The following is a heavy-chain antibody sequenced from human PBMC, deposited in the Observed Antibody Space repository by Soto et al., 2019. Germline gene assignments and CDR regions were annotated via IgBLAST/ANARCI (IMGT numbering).Heavy chain of an antibody. CDR3: ARHRSLECLLYGDFDT. Sequence: KTSETLSLTCTVSGGSISSGGYYWSWIRQHPGKGLEWIGYIYYSGSTYYNPSLKSRVTISVDTSKNQFSLKLSSVTAADTAVYYCARHRSLECLLYGDFDTWGQGTLATVSS. J-gene: IGHJ5*02. CDR2: IYYSGST. D-gene: IGHD3-3*01. CDR1: GGSISSGGYY. V-gene: IGHV4-31*03.